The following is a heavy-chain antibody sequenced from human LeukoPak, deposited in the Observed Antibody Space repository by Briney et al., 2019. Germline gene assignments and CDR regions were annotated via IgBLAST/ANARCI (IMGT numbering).Heavy chain of an antibody. V-gene: IGHV1-69*05. CDR3: ARSRVRTAGTTTVFDY. Sequence: KVFSNASEGAFSSYAISWGRQPPAQELEWMGGIIPIFGTANYAQKFQGRVTITTDESTNTAYMELSSLRSEDTAVYYCARSRVRTAGTTTVFDYWGQGTLVTVSS. CDR1: EGAFSSYA. J-gene: IGHJ4*02. CDR2: IIPIFGTA. D-gene: IGHD2/OR15-2a*01.